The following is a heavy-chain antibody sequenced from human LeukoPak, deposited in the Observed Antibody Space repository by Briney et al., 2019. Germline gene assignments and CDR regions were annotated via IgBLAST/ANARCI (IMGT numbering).Heavy chain of an antibody. Sequence: SETLSLTCTVSGGSISTGSYYWNWIRQPAGRGLEWIGRIYTSGSTNYNPSLKSRVTLSVDTSKNQFSLKLNSVTAADTAVYYCARVARSMSSSSEDSWGQGTLVTVSS. V-gene: IGHV4-61*02. J-gene: IGHJ4*02. D-gene: IGHD6-13*01. CDR3: ARVARSMSSSSEDS. CDR1: GGSISTGSYY. CDR2: IYTSGST.